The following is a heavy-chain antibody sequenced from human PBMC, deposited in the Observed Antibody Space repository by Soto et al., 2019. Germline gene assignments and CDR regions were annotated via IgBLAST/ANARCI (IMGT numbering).Heavy chain of an antibody. Sequence: DVQLVASGGGLIQPGGSLRLSCAALGLTVRGKKYITWVRQAPGKGLEWVSALYDVDGTYYADSAKGRFTISRDNSNNIIYLLMNSLGPDDTAVYYCASWLEREHAYDIWGLGTMVTFSS. V-gene: IGHV3-53*01. J-gene: IGHJ3*02. CDR1: GLTVRGKKY. D-gene: IGHD1-1*01. CDR2: LYDVDGT. CDR3: ASWLEREHAYDI.